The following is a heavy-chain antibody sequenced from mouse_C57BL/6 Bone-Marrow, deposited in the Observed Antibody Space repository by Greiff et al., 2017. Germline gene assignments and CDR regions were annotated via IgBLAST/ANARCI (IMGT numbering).Heavy chain of an antibody. Sequence: VQLQQSGAELARPGASVKLSCKASGYTFTSYGIRWVKQRTGQGLEWIGEIYPTSGNTSYNEKFKGKATLTADQSSSTAYLELRSLTSEDTAVYYSAKDESYYSLDYWGQGTSVTVSS. CDR1: GYTFTSYG. V-gene: IGHV1-81*01. CDR3: AKDESYYSLDY. CDR2: IYPTSGNT. J-gene: IGHJ4*01.